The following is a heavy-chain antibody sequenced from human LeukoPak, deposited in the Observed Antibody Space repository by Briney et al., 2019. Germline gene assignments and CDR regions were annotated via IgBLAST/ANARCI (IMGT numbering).Heavy chain of an antibody. J-gene: IGHJ4*02. V-gene: IGHV3-7*01. CDR2: IKQDGSEK. CDR1: EFTFSSYW. Sequence: PGGSLRLSCAASEFTFSSYWMSWVRQAPGKGLEWVANIKQDGSEKYYVDSVKGRFTISRDNAKNSLYLQMNSLRAEDTAVYYCAKVPLEDIVVVPAADFDYWGQGTLVTVSS. CDR3: AKVPLEDIVVVPAADFDY. D-gene: IGHD2-2*01.